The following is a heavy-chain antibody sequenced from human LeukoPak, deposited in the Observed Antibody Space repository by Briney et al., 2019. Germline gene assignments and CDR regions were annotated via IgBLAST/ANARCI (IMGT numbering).Heavy chain of an antibody. CDR1: GFTFSDYP. J-gene: IGHJ5*02. V-gene: IGHV3-23*01. D-gene: IGHD2-2*01. CDR3: AKRVPAANDP. Sequence: GGSLRLSCVGSGFTFSDYPMTWVRQAPGKGLEWVSAIGGSRGYTYYADSVRGRFTISRDNSKNTVSLQMNSLRADDTAVYYCAKRVPAANDPWGQGTLVTVSS. CDR2: IGGSRGYT.